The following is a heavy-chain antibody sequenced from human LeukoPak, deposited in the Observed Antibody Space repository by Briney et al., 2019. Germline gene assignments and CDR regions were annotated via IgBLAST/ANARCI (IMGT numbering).Heavy chain of an antibody. J-gene: IGHJ4*02. CDR2: VCYSGST. CDR3: ARQYSGDSRSPFFDY. CDR1: GGSISSSSYC. D-gene: IGHD5-18*01. Sequence: PSETLSLTCTVSGGSISSSSYCWGWIRQPPGKGLEWIGSVCYSGSTYYNPSLKSRVTISVDTSKNQFSLKLSSVTAADTAVYYCARQYSGDSRSPFFDYWGQGTLVTVSS. V-gene: IGHV4-39*01.